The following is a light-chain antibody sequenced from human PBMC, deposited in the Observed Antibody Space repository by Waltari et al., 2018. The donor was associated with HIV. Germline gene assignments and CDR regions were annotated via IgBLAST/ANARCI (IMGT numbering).Light chain of an antibody. CDR1: QSLVHRDGDTH. Sequence: DIVITQSPLSLPVTVGQPASISCRSGQSLVHRDGDTHLSWLQQRPGQPPRLLVYKISNRFSGVPDRFRGSGAGTDFTLHISRVEPEDVGVYYCMQGSEFPWTFGQGTTLEI. J-gene: IGKJ1*01. CDR3: MQGSEFPWT. V-gene: IGKV2-24*01. CDR2: KIS.